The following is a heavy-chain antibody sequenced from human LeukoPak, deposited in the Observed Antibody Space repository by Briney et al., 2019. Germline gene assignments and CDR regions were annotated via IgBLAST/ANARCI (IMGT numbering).Heavy chain of an antibody. J-gene: IGHJ5*02. CDR2: IIPILGIA. V-gene: IGHV1-69*04. CDR3: AREKVPAARMPNWFDP. Sequence: SVKVSCKASGGTFSSYAISWVRQAPGQGLEWMGRIIPILGIANYAQKFQGRVTITADKSTSTAYMELSSLRSEDTAVYYCAREKVPAARMPNWFDPWGQGTLVTVSS. D-gene: IGHD2-2*01. CDR1: GGTFSSYA.